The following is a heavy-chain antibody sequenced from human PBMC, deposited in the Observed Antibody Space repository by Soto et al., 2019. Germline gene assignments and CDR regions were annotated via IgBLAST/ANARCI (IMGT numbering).Heavy chain of an antibody. CDR2: ISSSSSTI. Sequence: EVQLVESGGGLVQPGGSLRLSCAASGFTFSSYSMNWVRQAPGKGLEWVSYISSSSSTIYYADSVKGRFTISRDNAKNSLYLQMNSLRAEDTAVYYCARAVNRFGELFPDYWGQGTLVTVSS. V-gene: IGHV3-48*01. D-gene: IGHD3-10*01. J-gene: IGHJ4*02. CDR3: ARAVNRFGELFPDY. CDR1: GFTFSSYS.